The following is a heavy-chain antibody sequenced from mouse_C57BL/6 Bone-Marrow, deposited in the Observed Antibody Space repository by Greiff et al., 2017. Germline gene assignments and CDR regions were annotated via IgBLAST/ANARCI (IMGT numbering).Heavy chain of an antibody. CDR2: IHPNSGST. V-gene: IGHV1-64*01. CDR1: GYTFTSYW. D-gene: IGHD2-4*01. J-gene: IGHJ3*01. Sequence: QVQLQQPGAELVKPGASVKLSCKASGYTFTSYWMHWVKQWPGQGLEWIGMIHPNSGSTNYNEKFKSKATLTVDKSSSTAYMQLSSLTSEDSAVYYCARWGLRRWFAYWGQGTLVTVSA. CDR3: ARWGLRRWFAY.